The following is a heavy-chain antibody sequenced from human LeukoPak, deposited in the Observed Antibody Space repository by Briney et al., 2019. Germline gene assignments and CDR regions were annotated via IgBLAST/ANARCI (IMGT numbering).Heavy chain of an antibody. J-gene: IGHJ4*02. D-gene: IGHD6-19*01. Sequence: SETLSLTCTVSGYSISSGYYWGWIRQPPGKGLEWIGSIYHSGSTYYNPSLKSRVTIPVDTSKNQFSLKLSSVTAADTAVYYCARVASSGQKLFDYWGQGTLVTVSS. CDR3: ARVASSGQKLFDY. CDR2: IYHSGST. V-gene: IGHV4-38-2*02. CDR1: GYSISSGYY.